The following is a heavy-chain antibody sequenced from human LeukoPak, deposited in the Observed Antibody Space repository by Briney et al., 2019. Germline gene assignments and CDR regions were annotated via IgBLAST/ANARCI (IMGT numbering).Heavy chain of an antibody. Sequence: ASVKVSCKASGYTFTNYYMHWVRQAPGQGLEWMGWINPNSGGTNYAQKFQARVTMTRDTSISTAYMELSRLRSDDTAVYYCARKTIVGATFHYWGQGTLVTVSS. CDR3: ARKTIVGATFHY. CDR1: GYTFTNYY. V-gene: IGHV1-2*02. J-gene: IGHJ4*02. CDR2: INPNSGGT. D-gene: IGHD1-26*01.